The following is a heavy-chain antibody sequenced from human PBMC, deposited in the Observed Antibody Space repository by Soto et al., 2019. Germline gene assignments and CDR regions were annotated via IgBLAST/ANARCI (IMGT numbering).Heavy chain of an antibody. CDR3: AHIDPEIVTVGGHGGFDY. Sequence: KESGPTLVIPPQTLTLTCTCSGFSLTSGVGVGWIRQPPGKALEWLALIYWDDDKRYSPSLKNRLTITKDTSKNQVVLTMTNVGPVDTATYFCAHIDPEIVTVGGHGGFDYWGQGTLVTVSS. CDR2: IYWDDDK. V-gene: IGHV2-5*02. CDR1: GFSLTSGVG. J-gene: IGHJ4*02. D-gene: IGHD5-12*01.